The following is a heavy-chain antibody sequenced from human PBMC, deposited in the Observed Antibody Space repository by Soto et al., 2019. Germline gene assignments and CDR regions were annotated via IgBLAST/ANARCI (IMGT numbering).Heavy chain of an antibody. CDR2: INPNSGGT. Sequence: ASVKVSCKTSGYTLTDHYMHWVRQAPGQGLEWMGWINPNSGGTNYAQKFQGRVTMTRDTSISTAYMELSRLRSDDTAIYYCASCTNGACFLYGMDVWGQGTTVTVSS. V-gene: IGHV1-2*02. CDR1: GYTLTDHY. D-gene: IGHD2-8*01. J-gene: IGHJ6*02. CDR3: ASCTNGACFLYGMDV.